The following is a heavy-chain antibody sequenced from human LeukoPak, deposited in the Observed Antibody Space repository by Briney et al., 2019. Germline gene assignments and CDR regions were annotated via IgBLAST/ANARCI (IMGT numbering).Heavy chain of an antibody. J-gene: IGHJ4*02. Sequence: GASVKVSCKASGYTFTSYGISWVRQAPGQGLEWMGWISAYNGDTNYAQKLQGRVTMTTDTSTTTAYMELRSLRSDDTAVYYCARGLAAPKGLGIEYWGQGTLVTVSS. CDR3: ARGLAAPKGLGIEY. CDR1: GYTFTSYG. CDR2: ISAYNGDT. D-gene: IGHD6-13*01. V-gene: IGHV1-18*01.